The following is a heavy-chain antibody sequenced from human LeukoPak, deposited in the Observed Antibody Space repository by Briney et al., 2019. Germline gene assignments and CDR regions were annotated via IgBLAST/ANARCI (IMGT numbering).Heavy chain of an antibody. V-gene: IGHV4-30-2*01. CDR1: GGSISSGGYY. CDR2: IYHSGST. J-gene: IGHJ5*02. Sequence: PSQTLSLTCTVSGGSISSGGYYWSWIRQPPGEGLEWIGYIYHSGSTYYNPSLKSRVTISVDRSKNQFSLKLSSVTAADTAVYYCARGEAAAGTRWFDPWGQGTLVTVSS. CDR3: ARGEAAAGTRWFDP. D-gene: IGHD6-13*01.